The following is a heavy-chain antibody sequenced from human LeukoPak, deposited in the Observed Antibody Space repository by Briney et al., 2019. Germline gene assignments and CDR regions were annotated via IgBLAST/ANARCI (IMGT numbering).Heavy chain of an antibody. D-gene: IGHD3-22*01. CDR2: ISSSSSYI. CDR3: AKDIYPSKRTGSYSVPWFDP. J-gene: IGHJ5*02. Sequence: GGSLRLSCAASGFTFSSYSMNWVRQAPGKGLEWVSSISSSSSYIYYADSVKGRFTISRDNSKNSLYLQMNSLRAEDTALYYCAKDIYPSKRTGSYSVPWFDPWGQGTLVTVSS. CDR1: GFTFSSYS. V-gene: IGHV3-21*04.